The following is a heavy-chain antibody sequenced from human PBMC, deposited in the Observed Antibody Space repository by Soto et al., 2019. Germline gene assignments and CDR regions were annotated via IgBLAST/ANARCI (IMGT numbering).Heavy chain of an antibody. CDR1: GGSISSSGYY. CDR3: AKSSRQYASAIQAFFDP. CDR2: IYYSGNT. D-gene: IGHD2-2*01. Sequence: SETLSLTCTVSGGSISSSGYYWSWIRQHPGKGLEWIGYIYYSGNTHYNPSLRSRVIMSLITSKNQFSLKLNSVSAADTAVYYCAKSSRQYASAIQAFFDPWGLGTLVTVPS. V-gene: IGHV4-31*03. J-gene: IGHJ5*02.